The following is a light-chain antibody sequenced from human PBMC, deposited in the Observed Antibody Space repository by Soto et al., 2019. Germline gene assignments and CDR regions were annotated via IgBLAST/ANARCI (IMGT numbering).Light chain of an antibody. CDR1: QGIHNY. Sequence: DIQMPQSPSSLSASVGDRVTITCRASQGIHNYLAWYQQKPGKVPKLLIYAASTLQSGVPSRFSGSASGTNFTLTISSLQREDVAIYLWQKYNGDPRAFGQGKKVEIK. CDR3: QKYNGDPRA. J-gene: IGKJ1*01. V-gene: IGKV1-27*01. CDR2: AAS.